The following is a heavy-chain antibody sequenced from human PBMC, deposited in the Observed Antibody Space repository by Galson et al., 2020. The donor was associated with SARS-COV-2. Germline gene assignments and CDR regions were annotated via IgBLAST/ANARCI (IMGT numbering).Heavy chain of an antibody. D-gene: IGHD6-13*01. Sequence: GGSLRLSCAASGFTFSSYGMHWVRQAPGKGLEWVAVIWYDGSNKYYADSVKGRFTISRDNSKNTLYLQMNSLRAEDTAVYYCARGRQYSSSYNWFDPWGQGTLVTVSS. CDR2: IWYDGSNK. J-gene: IGHJ5*02. V-gene: IGHV3-33*01. CDR1: GFTFSSYG. CDR3: ARGRQYSSSYNWFDP.